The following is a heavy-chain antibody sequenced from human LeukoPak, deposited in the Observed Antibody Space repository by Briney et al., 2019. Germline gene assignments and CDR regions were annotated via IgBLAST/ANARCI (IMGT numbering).Heavy chain of an antibody. CDR2: INHSGST. J-gene: IGHJ4*02. D-gene: IGHD4-11*01. Sequence: KPSETLSLTCAVYGGSFSGYYWSWIRQPPGKGLEWIGEINHSGSTNYNPSLKSRVTISVDTSKNQFSLKLSSVTAADTAVYYCARGGGDYDYSNYEDYFDYWGQGTLVTVSS. CDR1: GGSFSGYY. CDR3: ARGGGDYDYSNYEDYFDY. V-gene: IGHV4-34*01.